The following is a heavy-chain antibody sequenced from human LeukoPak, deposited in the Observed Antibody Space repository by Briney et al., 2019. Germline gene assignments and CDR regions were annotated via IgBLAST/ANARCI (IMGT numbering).Heavy chain of an antibody. CDR2: MYYSGSA. CDR3: ARGGTQLTFPV. CDR1: GGSISSYY. J-gene: IGHJ4*02. Sequence: SETLSLTCSVSGGSISSYYWSWIRQPPGKGLEWIGYMYYSGSANYNPSLKSRVTMSVDTSKNRFSLNLTSVTAADTAVYYCARGGTQLTFPVWGQGTLVTVSS. D-gene: IGHD4/OR15-4a*01. V-gene: IGHV4-59*01.